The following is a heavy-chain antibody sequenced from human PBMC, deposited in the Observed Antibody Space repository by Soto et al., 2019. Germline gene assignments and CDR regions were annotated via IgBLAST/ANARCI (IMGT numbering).Heavy chain of an antibody. J-gene: IGHJ4*02. D-gene: IGHD2-2*02. CDR2: ISSSSSTI. Sequence: GGSLRLSCAASGFTFSSYSMNWVRQAPGKGLEWVSYISSSSSTIYYADSVKGRFTISRDNAKNSLYLQMNSLRAEDTAVYYCARDMRQPLLYAFDYWGQGTLVTVSS. CDR3: ARDMRQPLLYAFDY. CDR1: GFTFSSYS. V-gene: IGHV3-48*01.